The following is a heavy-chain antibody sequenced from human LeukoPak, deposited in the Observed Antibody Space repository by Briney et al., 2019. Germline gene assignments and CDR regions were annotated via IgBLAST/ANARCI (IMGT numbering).Heavy chain of an antibody. D-gene: IGHD2-15*01. V-gene: IGHV3-23*01. Sequence: GGSLRLSCAASGFTFSNHAMSWVRQTPGKGLQWISVISGSGRTTEYADSVKGRFTISRDNSKNTLSLQMNSLSVEDTAIYYCVKNVVVKRYIDYWGQGTLVTVSS. J-gene: IGHJ4*02. CDR3: VKNVVVKRYIDY. CDR1: GFTFSNHA. CDR2: ISGSGRTT.